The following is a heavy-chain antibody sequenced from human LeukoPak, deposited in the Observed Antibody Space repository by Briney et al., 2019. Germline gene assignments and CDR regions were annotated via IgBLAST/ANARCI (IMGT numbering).Heavy chain of an antibody. D-gene: IGHD3-22*01. J-gene: IGHJ4*02. CDR1: GYSFTNYW. CDR3: ARPDSTGYYTD. Sequence: GESLKISCKASGYSFTNYWIAWVRQMPGKGPEWMAIINPGDSDTRYSPSFQGQVTISADKSINTAYLQWSSLEASDTAIYYCARPDSTGYYTDWGQGTLVTVSS. CDR2: INPGDSDT. V-gene: IGHV5-51*01.